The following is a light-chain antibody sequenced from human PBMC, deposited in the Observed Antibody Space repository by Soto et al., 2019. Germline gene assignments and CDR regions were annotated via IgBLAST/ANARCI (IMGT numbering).Light chain of an antibody. J-gene: IGKJ2*01. CDR2: AAS. Sequence: DIQMTQSPSSLSASVGDRVTITCRASQRVNNYLNCYQQKPGQAPKVLIYAASSLRSGVPSRFSGSGSGTDFTVTISSLQPEDFATYYCQQTYNTPTTFGQGTNLEIK. V-gene: IGKV1-39*01. CDR3: QQTYNTPTT. CDR1: QRVNNY.